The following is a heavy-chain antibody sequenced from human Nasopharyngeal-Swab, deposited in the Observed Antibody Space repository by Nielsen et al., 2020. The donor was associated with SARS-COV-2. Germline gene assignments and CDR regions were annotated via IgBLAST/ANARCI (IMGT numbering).Heavy chain of an antibody. CDR1: DGSISSSSYY. J-gene: IGHJ6*03. Sequence: SETLSLTCTVSDGSISSSSYYWGWIRQPPGKGLEWIGSIYYSGSTYYNPSLKSRVTISVDTSKNQFSLKLSSVTAADTAVYYCARDLPDSVGATYYYMDVWGKGTTVTVSS. CDR3: ARDLPDSVGATYYYMDV. CDR2: IYYSGST. D-gene: IGHD1-26*01. V-gene: IGHV4-39*07.